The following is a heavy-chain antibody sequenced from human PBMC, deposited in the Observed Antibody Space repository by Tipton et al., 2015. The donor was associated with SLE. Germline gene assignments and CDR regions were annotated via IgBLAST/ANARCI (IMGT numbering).Heavy chain of an antibody. D-gene: IGHD3-16*01. CDR1: GGSISSHY. CDR3: ARSAYLNTDYFDY. V-gene: IGHV4-59*11. CDR2: IYYSGST. J-gene: IGHJ4*02. Sequence: TLSLTCTVSGGSISSHYWSWIRQPPGKGLEWIGYIYYSGSTNYNPSLKSRVTMSVDTSKNQFSLKLSSVTAADTAVYCCARSAYLNTDYFDYWGQGTLVTVSS.